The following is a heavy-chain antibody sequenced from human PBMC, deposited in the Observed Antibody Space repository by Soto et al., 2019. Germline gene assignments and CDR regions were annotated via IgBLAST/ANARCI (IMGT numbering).Heavy chain of an antibody. Sequence: GGSLRLSCAASGFTFSSYGMHWVRQAPGKGLEWVAVISYDGSNKYYADSVKGRFTISRDNSKNTLYLQMNSLRAEDTAVYYCAKGSGLTMVRAQAAYGMDVWGQGTTVTVSS. CDR3: AKGSGLTMVRAQAAYGMDV. CDR1: GFTFSSYG. J-gene: IGHJ6*02. D-gene: IGHD3-10*01. V-gene: IGHV3-30*18. CDR2: ISYDGSNK.